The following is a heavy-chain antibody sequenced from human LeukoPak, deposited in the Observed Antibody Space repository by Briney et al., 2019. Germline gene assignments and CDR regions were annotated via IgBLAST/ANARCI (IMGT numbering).Heavy chain of an antibody. J-gene: IGHJ6*02. Sequence: SQTLSLTCAISGDSVSSNSAAWNWIRQSPSRGLEWLGRTYYRSKWYYDYAVAVKSRISINPDTSKNQFSLQLSSVTPEGTAVYYCARERYYYDSSANYYYYGMDVWGQGTTVTVSS. V-gene: IGHV6-1*01. CDR2: TYYRSKWYY. CDR1: GDSVSSNSAA. D-gene: IGHD3-22*01. CDR3: ARERYYYDSSANYYYYGMDV.